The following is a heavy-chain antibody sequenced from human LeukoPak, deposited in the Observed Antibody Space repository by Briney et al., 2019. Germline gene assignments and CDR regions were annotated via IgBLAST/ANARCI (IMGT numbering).Heavy chain of an antibody. CDR3: AKAGVHDDFWSGYPDY. CDR2: ISSSGSTI. CDR1: GFTFSDYY. J-gene: IGHJ4*02. Sequence: GGSLRLSCAASGFTFSDYYMSWIRQAPGKGLEWVSYISSSGSTIYYADSVKGRFTISRDNAKNSLYLQMNSLRAEDTAVYYCAKAGVHDDFWSGYPDYWGQGTLVTVSS. V-gene: IGHV3-11*01. D-gene: IGHD3-3*01.